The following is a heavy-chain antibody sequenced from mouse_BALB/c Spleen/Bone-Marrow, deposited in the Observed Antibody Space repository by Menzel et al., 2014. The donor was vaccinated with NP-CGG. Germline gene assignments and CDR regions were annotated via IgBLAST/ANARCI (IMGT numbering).Heavy chain of an antibody. D-gene: IGHD1-1*01. CDR2: IDPANGNT. V-gene: IGHV14-3*02. CDR3: ARDYGRTAWFAY. Sequence: VQLQQSGAELVKPGASVKLSYTASGFNIKDTYIHWVKQRPEQGLEWIGGIDPANGNTKYDPKFQGKATITADTSSNTAYLQLSSLTSGDTAVYYCARDYGRTAWFAYWGQGTLVTVSA. J-gene: IGHJ3*01. CDR1: GFNIKDTY.